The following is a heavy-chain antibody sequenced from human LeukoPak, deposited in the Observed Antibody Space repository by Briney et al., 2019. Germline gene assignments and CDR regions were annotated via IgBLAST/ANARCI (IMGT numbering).Heavy chain of an antibody. D-gene: IGHD5-24*01. J-gene: IGHJ3*02. Sequence: GRSLRVSCAASGFTFDDDAMHCVRQAPGKGLEWVSGISWNSGSIGYADSVKGRFTISRDNAKNSLYLQMNSLRAEDTALYYCAKDMSRDGQLCAFDIWGQGTMVTVSS. V-gene: IGHV3-9*01. CDR3: AKDMSRDGQLCAFDI. CDR1: GFTFDDDA. CDR2: ISWNSGSI.